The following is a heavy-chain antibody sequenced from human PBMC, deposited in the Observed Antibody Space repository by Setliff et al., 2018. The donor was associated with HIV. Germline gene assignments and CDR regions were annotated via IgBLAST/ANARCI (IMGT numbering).Heavy chain of an antibody. CDR2: IYYSGFT. CDR1: GGSFSGYY. D-gene: IGHD1-26*01. J-gene: IGHJ3*02. CDR3: AREGTYSGTYWVRRVASFDI. V-gene: IGHV4-34*01. Sequence: KTSETLSLTCAVYGGSFSGYYWFWIRQPPGKGLEWIGYIYYSGFTNYNPSLKSRVTISIDTSKNQFSLKLSSVTAADTAVYYCAREGTYSGTYWVRRVASFDIWGQGTMVTVSS.